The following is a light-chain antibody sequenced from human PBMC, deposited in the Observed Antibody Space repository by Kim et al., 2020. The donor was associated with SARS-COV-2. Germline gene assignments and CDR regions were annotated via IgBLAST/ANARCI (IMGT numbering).Light chain of an antibody. V-gene: IGKV1-39*01. CDR2: GAS. CDR3: QQSYSIPYS. J-gene: IGKJ2*03. Sequence: SASVGDRVTSTCRASQSISTYINWHQQKPGKAPKLLIYGASTLPSGVPSRFSGSGSETDFTLTISSLQPEDFATYYCQQSYSIPYSFGQGTKLEI. CDR1: QSISTY.